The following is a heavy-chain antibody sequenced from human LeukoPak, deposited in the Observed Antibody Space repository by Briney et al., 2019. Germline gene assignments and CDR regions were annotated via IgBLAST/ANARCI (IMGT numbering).Heavy chain of an antibody. J-gene: IGHJ4*02. Sequence: GASVKVSCKASGYTFTSYYIHWVRQAPGHGLVWMGIIYPSGGGSSYAQKFQGRVTMTRDTSTSTVCMELSSLTSEDTAVYYCARAYSGYSIDFWGQGTLVTVSS. V-gene: IGHV1-46*01. CDR3: ARAYSGYSIDF. CDR2: IYPSGGGS. CDR1: GYTFTSYY. D-gene: IGHD3-22*01.